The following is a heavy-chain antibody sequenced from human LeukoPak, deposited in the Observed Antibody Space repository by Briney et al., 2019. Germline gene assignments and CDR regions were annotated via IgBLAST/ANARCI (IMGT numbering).Heavy chain of an antibody. Sequence: GASVKVSCKASGYTFTGYHMHWVRQAPGQGLEWMGRINPNSGDTNYAQKFQGRVTMTRDTSISTAYMELSRLRSDDTAVYYCARAMATVVKSYYYYGMVVWGQGTTVTVSS. CDR2: INPNSGDT. J-gene: IGHJ6*02. V-gene: IGHV1-2*06. CDR3: ARAMATVVKSYYYYGMVV. CDR1: GYTFTGYH. D-gene: IGHD4-23*01.